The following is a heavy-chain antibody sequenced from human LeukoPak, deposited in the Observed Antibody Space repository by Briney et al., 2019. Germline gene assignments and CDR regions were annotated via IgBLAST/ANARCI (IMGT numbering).Heavy chain of an antibody. V-gene: IGHV4-34*01. Sequence: PSETLSLTCAVYGGSFSGYYWSWIRQPPGKGLEWIGEINHSGSTNYNPSFKSRVTISVDTSKNQFSLKLSSVTAADTAVYYCARGNGDNPIVVVPAAYFDYWGQGTLVTVSS. D-gene: IGHD2-2*01. CDR1: GGSFSGYY. CDR3: ARGNGDNPIVVVPAAYFDY. J-gene: IGHJ4*02. CDR2: INHSGST.